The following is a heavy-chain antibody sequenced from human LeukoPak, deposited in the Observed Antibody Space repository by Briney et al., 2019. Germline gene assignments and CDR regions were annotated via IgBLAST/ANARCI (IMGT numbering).Heavy chain of an antibody. CDR3: ARQLLWFGELSPRAFDI. CDR1: GGSISSYY. Sequence: SETLSLTCTVSGGSISSYYWSWIRQPPGKGLEWIGYIYYSGSTNYNASLKSRVTISVDTSKNQFSLKLSSVTAADTAVYYCARQLLWFGELSPRAFDIWGQGTMVTVSS. J-gene: IGHJ3*02. CDR2: IYYSGST. D-gene: IGHD3-10*01. V-gene: IGHV4-59*08.